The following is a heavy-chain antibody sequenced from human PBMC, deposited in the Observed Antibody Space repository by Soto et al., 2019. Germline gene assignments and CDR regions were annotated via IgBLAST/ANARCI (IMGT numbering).Heavy chain of an antibody. CDR2: IIPIFGTA. D-gene: IGHD6-25*01. J-gene: IGHJ6*02. CDR3: ARTGYSSVRGYYYYGMDV. CDR1: GGTFSSYA. Sequence: SVKVSCKASGGTFSSYAISWVRQAPGQGLEWMGGIIPIFGTANYAQKFQGRVTITADESTSTAYMELSSLRSEDTAVYYCARTGYSSVRGYYYYGMDVWGQGTTVTVSS. V-gene: IGHV1-69*13.